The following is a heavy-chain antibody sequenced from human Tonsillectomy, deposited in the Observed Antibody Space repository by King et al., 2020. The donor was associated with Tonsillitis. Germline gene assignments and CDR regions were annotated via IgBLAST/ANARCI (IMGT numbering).Heavy chain of an antibody. V-gene: IGHV4-59*01. Sequence: QLQLQESGPGLMKPSETLSLTCTVSGGSISSYYWSWIRQPPGKGLEWIGYIYYTGSTNYNPSLKSRVTISVDKSKKQFSLKLSSLTAADTAVYYCAHSSSWPLQFDYWGQGTLVTVSS. D-gene: IGHD6-13*01. J-gene: IGHJ4*02. CDR1: GGSISSYY. CDR3: AHSSSWPLQFDY. CDR2: IYYTGST.